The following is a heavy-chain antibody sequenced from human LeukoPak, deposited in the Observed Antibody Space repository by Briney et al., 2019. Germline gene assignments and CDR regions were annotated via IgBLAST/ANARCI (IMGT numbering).Heavy chain of an antibody. CDR2: IWYDGSNK. CDR3: ARVRITMTSDAFDI. J-gene: IGHJ3*02. CDR1: GFTSSSYG. V-gene: IGHV3-33*01. D-gene: IGHD3-22*01. Sequence: GGSLRLSCAASGFTSSSYGMHWVRQAPGKGLEWVAVIWYDGSNKYYADSVKGRFTISRDNSKNTLYLQMNSLRAEDTAVYYCARVRITMTSDAFDIWGQGTMVTVSS.